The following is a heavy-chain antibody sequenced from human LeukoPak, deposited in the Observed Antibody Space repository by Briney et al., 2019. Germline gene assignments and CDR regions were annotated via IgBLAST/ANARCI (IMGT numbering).Heavy chain of an antibody. D-gene: IGHD6-19*01. J-gene: IGHJ4*02. CDR1: GGSISSYY. CDR3: ARQVRYSSGWYGPQVGATRDTLFDY. Sequence: TSETLSLTCTVSGGSISSYYWSWIRQPPGKGLEWIGYIYYSGSTKYNPSLKSRVTISVDTSKNQFSLKLSSVTAADTAVYYCARQVRYSSGWYGPQVGATRDTLFDYWGQGTLVTVSS. CDR2: IYYSGST. V-gene: IGHV4-59*08.